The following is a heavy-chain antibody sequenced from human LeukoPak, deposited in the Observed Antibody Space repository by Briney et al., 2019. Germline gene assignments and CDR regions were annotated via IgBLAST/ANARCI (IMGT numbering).Heavy chain of an antibody. CDR1: GGSISSYY. CDR3: ARGNPHRLGGWFDP. J-gene: IGHJ5*02. V-gene: IGHV4-59*01. D-gene: IGHD3-16*01. Sequence: SETLSLTCSVSGGSISSYYWSWIRQPPGKGLEWIGYMSYSGSTNYSPSLKRRVTISLDTSKNQFSLKLSSVTAADTAVYYCARGNPHRLGGWFDPWGQGTLVTVSS. CDR2: MSYSGST.